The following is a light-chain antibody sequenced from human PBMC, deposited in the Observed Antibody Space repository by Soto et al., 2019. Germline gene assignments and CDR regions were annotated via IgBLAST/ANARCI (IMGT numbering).Light chain of an antibody. CDR1: SGHSSYA. J-gene: IGLJ2*01. Sequence: QLVLTQSPSASASLGASVKLTCNLSSGHSSYAIAWHQQQPEKGPRYLMKFNSDGSHSKGDGIPDRFSGSSSGAERYLTISSLQSEDEADYYCQTWGTGIVVFGGGTKLTVL. CDR2: FNSDGSH. CDR3: QTWGTGIVV. V-gene: IGLV4-69*01.